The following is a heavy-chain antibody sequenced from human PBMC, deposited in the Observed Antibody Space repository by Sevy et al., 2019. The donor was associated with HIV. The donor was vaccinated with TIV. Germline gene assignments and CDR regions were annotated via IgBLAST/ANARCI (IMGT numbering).Heavy chain of an antibody. D-gene: IGHD6-13*01. CDR2: ISSSSKYI. V-gene: IGHV3-21*01. CDR3: ARDPAIAADVTFDN. J-gene: IGHJ4*02. Sequence: WGSLRLSCAASGFFFSSYSFNWVRQAPGKGLEWVSSISSSSKYIYYADSVKGRFTISRDNAKNSLYLQMNSLRAEDTAVYYCARDPAIAADVTFDNWGQGTLVTVSS. CDR1: GFFFSSYS.